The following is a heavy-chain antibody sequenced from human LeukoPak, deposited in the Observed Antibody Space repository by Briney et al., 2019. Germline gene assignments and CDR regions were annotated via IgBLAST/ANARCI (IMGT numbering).Heavy chain of an antibody. CDR1: GDSISSSSYY. Sequence: SETLSLTCTVSGDSISSSSYYWGWIRQPPGKGLEWIGTIYDSGSTYYNPSLESRVTISVDTSKNQFSLRLSSVTAADTAVYYCARQLETVGATTADYWGQGTLVTVSS. J-gene: IGHJ4*02. CDR2: IYDSGST. CDR3: ARQLETVGATTADY. D-gene: IGHD1-26*01. V-gene: IGHV4-39*01.